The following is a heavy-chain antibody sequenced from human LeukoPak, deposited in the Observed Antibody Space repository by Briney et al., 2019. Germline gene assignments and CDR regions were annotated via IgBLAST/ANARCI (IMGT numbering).Heavy chain of an antibody. V-gene: IGHV4-39*01. J-gene: IGHJ4*02. CDR3: ARRSGFWSGYYLFDY. CDR1: GGSISNYY. Sequence: SETLSLTCTVSGGSISNYYWDWIRQPPGKGLEWIGSIYYSGSTYYNPSLKSRVTISVDTSKNQFSLKLSSVTAADTAVYYCARRSGFWSGYYLFDYWGQGTLVTVSS. CDR2: IYYSGST. D-gene: IGHD3-3*01.